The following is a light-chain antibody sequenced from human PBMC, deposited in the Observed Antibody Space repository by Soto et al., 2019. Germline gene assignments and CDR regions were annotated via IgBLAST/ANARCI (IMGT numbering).Light chain of an antibody. V-gene: IGLV2-8*01. CDR3: SSYAGTNNLL. CDR2: EVT. Sequence: QSVLTQPPSASGSPGQSVTISCTGTSSDVGGYNYVSWYQHHPGKAPTLMIYEVTKRPSGVPDRFSGSKSGNTASLTVSGLQAEDEADYYCSSYAGTNNLLXGGGTKLTVL. J-gene: IGLJ2*01. CDR1: SSDVGGYNY.